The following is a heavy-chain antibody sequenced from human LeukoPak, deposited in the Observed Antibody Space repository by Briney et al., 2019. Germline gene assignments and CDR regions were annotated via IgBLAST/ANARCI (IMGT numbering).Heavy chain of an antibody. J-gene: IGHJ4*02. CDR3: ARQGSSWYISSPFDY. D-gene: IGHD6-13*01. V-gene: IGHV4-38-2*01. CDR2: IYQSGTT. CDR1: GYSISSGYY. Sequence: PSETLSLTCAVSGYSISSGYYWGWIRQPPGKGLEWIGSIYQSGTTYYNPSLKRRVTISVDTSKNQFSLNLSSVTATDTAVYYCARQGSSWYISSPFDYWGQGTLVSVSS.